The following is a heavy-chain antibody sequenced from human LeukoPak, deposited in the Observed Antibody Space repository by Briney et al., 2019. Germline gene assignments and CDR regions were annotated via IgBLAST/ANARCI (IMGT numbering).Heavy chain of an antibody. Sequence: GGSLRLSCVASGFTFSTYTMVWVRQAPGKGLEWVSSISSSSSYIFNADSVKGRFSISRDNSKNTLYLQMNSLRAEDTAVYYCAKDFRGYSGYDSYFDYWGQGTLVTVSS. V-gene: IGHV3-21*04. D-gene: IGHD5-12*01. CDR2: ISSSSSYI. J-gene: IGHJ4*02. CDR3: AKDFRGYSGYDSYFDY. CDR1: GFTFSTYT.